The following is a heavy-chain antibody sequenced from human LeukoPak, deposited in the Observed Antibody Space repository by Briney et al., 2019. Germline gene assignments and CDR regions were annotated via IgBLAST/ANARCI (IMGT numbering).Heavy chain of an antibody. J-gene: IGHJ3*02. CDR1: GDSISGYY. Sequence: SETPSLTCTVSGDSISGYYWSWIRQPPGKGLEWIGNIYHSGSTNYSPSLKSRVTISVDTSKNQFSLKLSSVTAADTAVYYCARELRPGAFDIWGQGTMVTVSS. D-gene: IGHD4-17*01. CDR3: ARELRPGAFDI. V-gene: IGHV4-59*01. CDR2: IYHSGST.